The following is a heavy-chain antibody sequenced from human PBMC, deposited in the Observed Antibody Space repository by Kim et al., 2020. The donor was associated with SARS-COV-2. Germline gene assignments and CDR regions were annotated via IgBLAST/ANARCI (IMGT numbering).Heavy chain of an antibody. CDR3: ASGWYAAFES. Sequence: STNYADSVKGRFTISRDNAKNTLYLQMNSLRAEDTAVYYCASGWYAAFESWGRGTMVTVSS. CDR2: ST. D-gene: IGHD6-19*01. J-gene: IGHJ3*02. V-gene: IGHV3-74*01.